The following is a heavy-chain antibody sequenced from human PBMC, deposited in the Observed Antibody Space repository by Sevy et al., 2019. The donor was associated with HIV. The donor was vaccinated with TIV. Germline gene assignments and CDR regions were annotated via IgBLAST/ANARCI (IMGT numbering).Heavy chain of an antibody. CDR1: GFTFSSYS. J-gene: IGHJ4*02. D-gene: IGHD5-12*01. CDR2: ISSSSIYI. V-gene: IGHV3-21*01. CDR3: ARDYVDIVATGFDY. Sequence: GGSLRLSCAASGFTFSSYSMNWVRQAPGKGLEWVSSISSSSIYIYYADSVKGRFTISRDNAKNSLYLQMNSLRAEDTAVYYCARDYVDIVATGFDYWGQGTLVTVSS.